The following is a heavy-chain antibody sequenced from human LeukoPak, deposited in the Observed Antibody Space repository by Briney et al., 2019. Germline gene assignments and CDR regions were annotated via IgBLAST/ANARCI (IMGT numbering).Heavy chain of an antibody. CDR1: GYTFTSYD. Sequence: ASVKVSCKASGYTFTSYDINWVRQATGQGLEWMGWMNPNSGNTGYAQKFQGRVTMTRNTSISTAYMELSSLRSEDTAVYYCARDGLEYYYDSSGYQTHFDYWGQGTLVTVSS. V-gene: IGHV1-8*01. D-gene: IGHD3-22*01. J-gene: IGHJ4*02. CDR2: MNPNSGNT. CDR3: ARDGLEYYYDSSGYQTHFDY.